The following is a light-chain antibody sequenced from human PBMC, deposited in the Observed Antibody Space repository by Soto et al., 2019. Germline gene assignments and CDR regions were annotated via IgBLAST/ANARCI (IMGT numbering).Light chain of an antibody. CDR1: SGDVGGYDY. J-gene: IGLJ1*01. V-gene: IGLV2-14*01. CDR3: SSHTSGSTRV. Sequence: QSALTQPASVSGSPGQSIAISCTGTSGDVGGYDYVSWYQQHPDKAPKLMIYEVTKRPSWVSNRFSGSKSGNTASLPISGLQPEDEADYYCSSHTSGSTRVFGSGTKVTVL. CDR2: EVT.